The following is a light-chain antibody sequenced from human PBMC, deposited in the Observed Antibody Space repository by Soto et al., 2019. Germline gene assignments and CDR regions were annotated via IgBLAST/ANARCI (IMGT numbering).Light chain of an antibody. V-gene: IGKV2-30*01. J-gene: IGKJ4*01. Sequence: DVVMAQSPLSLPVTLGQPASISCRSSQSLVYSDGNTYLNWFQQRPGQSPRRLIYKVSNRDSGVPDRFSGSGSGTDFTLKTSRVDAEDVGVYYCMQGTHWLLTFGGGTKVEI. CDR3: MQGTHWLLT. CDR2: KVS. CDR1: QSLVYSDGNTY.